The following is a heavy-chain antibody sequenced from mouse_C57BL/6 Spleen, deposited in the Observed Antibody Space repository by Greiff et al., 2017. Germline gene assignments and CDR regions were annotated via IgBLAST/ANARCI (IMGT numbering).Heavy chain of an antibody. V-gene: IGHV1-9*01. J-gene: IGHJ2*01. CDR3: ARAGDY. CDR1: GYTFTGYW. CDR2: ILPGSGST. Sequence: VKLMESGAELMKPGASVKLSCTATGYTFTGYWIAWVQQRPGHGLEWIGDILPGSGSTNYNEQFKGKATFTADTSSNTAYMQLSGLTTSDTAIYYCARAGDYWGQGTTLTVSS.